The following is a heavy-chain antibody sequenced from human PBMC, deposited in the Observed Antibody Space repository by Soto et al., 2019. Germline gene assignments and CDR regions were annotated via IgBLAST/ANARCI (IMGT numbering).Heavy chain of an antibody. J-gene: IGHJ4*01. Sequence: SSETLSLTCTVSGGSISSGDYYWSWIRQPPGKGLEWIGYIYYSGSTYYNPSLKSRVTISVDTSKNQFSLKLTSVTAAGTAVYYCARYQKGPFDYWGHGTLVTVSS. CDR2: IYYSGST. CDR1: GGSISSGDYY. D-gene: IGHD2-2*01. CDR3: ARYQKGPFDY. V-gene: IGHV4-30-4*01.